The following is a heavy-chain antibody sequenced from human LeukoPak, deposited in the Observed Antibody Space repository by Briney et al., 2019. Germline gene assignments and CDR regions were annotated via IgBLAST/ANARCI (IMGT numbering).Heavy chain of an antibody. CDR1: GFTFSSYG. D-gene: IGHD6-19*01. CDR3: ASAIAVAGTGFDY. V-gene: IGHV3-30*03. Sequence: GGSLRLSCAASGFTFSSYGMHWVRQAPGKGREWVAVISYDGSNKYYADSVKGRFTISRDNSKNTLYLQMNSLRAEDTAVYYCASAIAVAGTGFDYWGQGTLVTVSS. CDR2: ISYDGSNK. J-gene: IGHJ4*02.